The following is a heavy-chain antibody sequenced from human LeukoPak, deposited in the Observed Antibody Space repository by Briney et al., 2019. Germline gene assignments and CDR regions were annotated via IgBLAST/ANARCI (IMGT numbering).Heavy chain of an antibody. J-gene: IGHJ6*02. V-gene: IGHV1-2*02. D-gene: IGHD6-13*01. CDR2: INPNSGGT. CDR3: ARGFGRQQLVLYYYGMDV. CDR1: GYTFTGYY. Sequence: ASVKVSCKASGYTFTGYYMHWVRQAPGQGLEWMGWINPNSGGTNYAQKFQGRVTMTRDTSISTAYMELSRLRSDDTAVYYCARGFGRQQLVLYYYGMDVWGQGTTVTVSS.